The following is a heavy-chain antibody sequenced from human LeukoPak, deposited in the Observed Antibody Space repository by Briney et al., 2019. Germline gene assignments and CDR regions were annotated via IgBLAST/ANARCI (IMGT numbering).Heavy chain of an antibody. CDR2: IIPIFGTA. V-gene: IGHV1-69*01. CDR3: ASDTDYYDSSGYGATFDI. Sequence: ASVKVSCKASGGTFSSYAISWVRQAPGQGLEWMGGIIPIFGTANYAQKFQGRVTITADEPTSTAYMELSSLRSEDTAVYYCASDTDYYDSSGYGATFDIWGQGTMVTVSS. CDR1: GGTFSSYA. D-gene: IGHD3-22*01. J-gene: IGHJ3*02.